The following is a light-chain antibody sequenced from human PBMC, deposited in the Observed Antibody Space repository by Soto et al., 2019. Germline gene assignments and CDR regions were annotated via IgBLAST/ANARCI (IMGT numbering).Light chain of an antibody. CDR2: LNSDGSH. J-gene: IGLJ2*01. Sequence: QPVLTQSPSASASLGASVKLTCTLSSGHSSYAIAWHQQQPEKGPRYLMKLNSDGSHSKGGGIPDRFSGSSSGAERYLTISSLQSEDEADYYCQTWGTGMGVFGGGTKVTVL. CDR3: QTWGTGMGV. V-gene: IGLV4-69*01. CDR1: SGHSSYA.